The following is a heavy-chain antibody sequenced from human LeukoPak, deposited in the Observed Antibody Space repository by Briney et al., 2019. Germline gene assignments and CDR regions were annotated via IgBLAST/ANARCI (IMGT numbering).Heavy chain of an antibody. J-gene: IGHJ5*02. CDR1: GFTFSSYA. CDR2: ISYDGSNK. V-gene: IGHV3-30-3*01. CDR3: ARDQELAGDRWFGP. Sequence: GGSLRLSCAASGFTFSSYAMHWVRQAPGKGLEWVAVISYDGSNKYYADSVKGRFTISRDNSKNTLYLQMNSLRAEDTAVYYCARDQELAGDRWFGPWGQGTLVTVPS. D-gene: IGHD6-19*01.